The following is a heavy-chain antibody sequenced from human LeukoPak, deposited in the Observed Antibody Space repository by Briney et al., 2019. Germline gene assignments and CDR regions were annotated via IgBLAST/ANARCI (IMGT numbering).Heavy chain of an antibody. D-gene: IGHD2-2*01. Sequence: SQTLSLTCAISGDSVSSNSAAWTWIRQSPSRGLEWLGRTYYRSKWYNDYAVSVKSRITINPDTSKNQFSLQLNSVTPEDTAVYYCARDNCSSTSCGYYYYYYGMDVWGQGTTVTVSS. V-gene: IGHV6-1*01. CDR2: TYYRSKWYN. J-gene: IGHJ6*02. CDR3: ARDNCSSTSCGYYYYYYGMDV. CDR1: GDSVSSNSAA.